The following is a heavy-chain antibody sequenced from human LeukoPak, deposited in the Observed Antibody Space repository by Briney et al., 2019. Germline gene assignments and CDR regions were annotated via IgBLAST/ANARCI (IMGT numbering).Heavy chain of an antibody. J-gene: IGHJ4*02. CDR1: GYTFTGYY. D-gene: IGHD3-10*01. V-gene: IGHV1-2*02. Sequence: ASVKVSCKASGYTFTGYYMHWVRQAPGQGLEWMGWINPSSGGTNYAQKFQGRVTMTRDTSISTAYMELSRLRSDDTAVYYCARDHVLYGSGSRRFDYWGQGTLVTVSS. CDR2: INPSSGGT. CDR3: ARDHVLYGSGSRRFDY.